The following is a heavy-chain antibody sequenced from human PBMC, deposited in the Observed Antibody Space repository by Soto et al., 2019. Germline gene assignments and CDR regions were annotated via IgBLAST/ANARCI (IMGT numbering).Heavy chain of an antibody. CDR1: GFTFSSYA. Sequence: PGGSLRLSCAASGFTFSSYAMHWVCQAPGKGLEWVAVISYDGSNKYYADSVKGRFTISRDNSKNTLYLQMNSLRAEDTAVYYCARAFIGDFDAFDIWGQGTMVTVSS. D-gene: IGHD4-17*01. CDR3: ARAFIGDFDAFDI. V-gene: IGHV3-30-3*01. J-gene: IGHJ3*02. CDR2: ISYDGSNK.